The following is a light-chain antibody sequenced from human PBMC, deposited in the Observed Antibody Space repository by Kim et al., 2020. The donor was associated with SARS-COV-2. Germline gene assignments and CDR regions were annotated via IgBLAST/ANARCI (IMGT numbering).Light chain of an antibody. J-gene: IGKJ1*01. CDR1: QSVLYSSNNKNY. CDR2: WAS. Sequence: DIVMTQSPDSLAVSLGERATINCKSSQSVLYSSNNKNYLAWYQQTPGQPPKLLIYWASARESGVPDRFSGSGSGTDFTLTISSLQAEDVALYYCQQYYSTPPTFGQGTKVDIK. V-gene: IGKV4-1*01. CDR3: QQYYSTPPT.